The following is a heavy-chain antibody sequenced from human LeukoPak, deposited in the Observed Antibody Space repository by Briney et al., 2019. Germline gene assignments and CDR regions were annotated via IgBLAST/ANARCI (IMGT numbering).Heavy chain of an antibody. CDR2: ISGSGGST. J-gene: IGHJ4*02. CDR1: GFIFSHFS. CDR3: AKELYIVVGY. V-gene: IGHV3-23*01. D-gene: IGHD2-21*01. Sequence: PGGSLRLSCAASGFIFSHFSMNWVRQAPGKGLEWVSAISGSGGSTYYADSVKGRFTISRDNAKNTLYLQMNSLRAEDTAVYYCAKELYIVVGYWGQGTLVTVSS.